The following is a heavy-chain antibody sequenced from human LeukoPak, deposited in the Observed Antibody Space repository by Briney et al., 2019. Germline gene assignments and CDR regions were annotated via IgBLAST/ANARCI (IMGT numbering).Heavy chain of an antibody. CDR2: IYYSGST. CDR3: ARDYPGHAFDI. CDR1: GGSISSYY. Sequence: PSETLSLTCTVSGGSISSYYWSWIRQPPGKGLEWIGYIYYSGSTNYNPSLKSRVTISVDTSKNQFSLKLSSVTAADTAVYYCARDYPGHAFDIWGQGTMVTVSS. V-gene: IGHV4-59*12. J-gene: IGHJ3*02.